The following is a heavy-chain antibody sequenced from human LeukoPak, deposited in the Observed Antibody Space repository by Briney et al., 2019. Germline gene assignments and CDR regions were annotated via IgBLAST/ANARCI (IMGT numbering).Heavy chain of an antibody. CDR2: IYTSGST. Sequence: SETLSLTCTVSGGSISTYYWSWIRQPAGKGLEWIGRIYTSGSTNYNPSLKSRVTMSVDTSKNQFSLKLSSVTAADTAVFYCAREGGEPLRRGIDVWGQGTTVTVSS. CDR3: AREGGEPLRRGIDV. CDR1: GGSISTYY. D-gene: IGHD1-26*01. J-gene: IGHJ6*02. V-gene: IGHV4-4*07.